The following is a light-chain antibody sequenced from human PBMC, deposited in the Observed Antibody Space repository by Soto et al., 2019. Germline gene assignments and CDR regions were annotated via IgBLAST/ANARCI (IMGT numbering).Light chain of an antibody. V-gene: IGLV3-21*02. Sequence: SYELAQPPSVSVAPGQTARITCGGHNIGSKSVHWYQQKPDQAPVLVVYDDSDRPSGIPERISDSNSGNTATLTISRVEAGDEADYYCQVWDSIGDHHVVFGGGTQLTVL. CDR2: DDS. J-gene: IGLJ2*01. CDR1: NIGSKS. CDR3: QVWDSIGDHHVV.